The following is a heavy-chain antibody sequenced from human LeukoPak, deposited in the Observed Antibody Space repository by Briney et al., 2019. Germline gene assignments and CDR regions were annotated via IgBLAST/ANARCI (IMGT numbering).Heavy chain of an antibody. CDR1: GGSISSSSYY. CDR3: ARSLLTTVTDAFDI. CDR2: IYYSGST. V-gene: IGHV4-39*07. J-gene: IGHJ3*02. Sequence: SETLSLTCTVSGGSISSSSYYWGWIRQPPGKGLEWIGSIYYSGSTYYNPSLKSRVTISVDTSKNQFSLKLSSVTAADTAVYYCARSLLTTVTDAFDIWGQGTMVTVSS. D-gene: IGHD4-17*01.